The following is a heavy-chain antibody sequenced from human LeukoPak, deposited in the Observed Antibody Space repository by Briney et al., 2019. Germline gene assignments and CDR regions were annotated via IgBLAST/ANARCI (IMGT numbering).Heavy chain of an antibody. D-gene: IGHD5-18*01. CDR1: GFTFSSYW. J-gene: IGHJ4*02. Sequence: PGGSLRLSCAASGFTFSSYWMSWVRQAPGKGLEWVANIKQDGSEKYYVDSVKGRFTIPRDNAKNSLYLQMNSLRAEDTAVYYCARSFQLWPSGDDYWGQGTLVTVSS. CDR3: ARSFQLWPSGDDY. V-gene: IGHV3-7*04. CDR2: IKQDGSEK.